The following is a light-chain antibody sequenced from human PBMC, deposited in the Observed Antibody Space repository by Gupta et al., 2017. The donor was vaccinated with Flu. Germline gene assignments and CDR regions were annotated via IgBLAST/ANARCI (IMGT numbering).Light chain of an antibody. CDR1: SSNIGSNS. V-gene: IGLV1-47*01. Sequence: SVLSQPPPASVTPGQRVTISCSGSSSNIGSNSVYWYQQIPGTAPKFLIYKNDQRPSGGPDRFSGSKSGTAASLAISGLRAEDDADYYCAAWYDSLKGQVFGEGTKLTVL. CDR2: KND. CDR3: AAWYDSLKGQV. J-gene: IGLJ2*01.